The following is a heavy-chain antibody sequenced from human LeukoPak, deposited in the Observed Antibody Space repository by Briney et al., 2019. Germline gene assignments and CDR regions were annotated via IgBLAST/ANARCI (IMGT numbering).Heavy chain of an antibody. J-gene: IGHJ6*02. V-gene: IGHV3-23*01. CDR3: AKGTNYDFWSGYSSYHYYYHGMDV. CDR2: ISGSGGST. CDR1: GFTFSSYA. Sequence: PGGSLRLSCAASGFTFSSYAMSWVRQAPGEGVEWVSAISGSGGSTYYADSVKGRFTISRDNSKNTLYLQMNSLRAEDTAVYYCAKGTNYDFWSGYSSYHYYYHGMDVWGQGTTVTVSS. D-gene: IGHD3-3*01.